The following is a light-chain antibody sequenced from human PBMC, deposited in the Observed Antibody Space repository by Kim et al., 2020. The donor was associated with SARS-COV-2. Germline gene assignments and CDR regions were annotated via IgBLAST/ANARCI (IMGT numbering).Light chain of an antibody. J-gene: IGLJ2*01. V-gene: IGLV2-23*01. Sequence: QSALTQPASVSGSPGQSITISCTGTSSDIGIYSLVSWYQQYPGEAPKLMIYEGSKRPSGVSPRFSGSKSGNTASLTISGLQADDEADYYCCSHAGGGTMLFGGGTQLTVL. CDR2: EGS. CDR3: CSHAGGGTML. CDR1: SSDIGIYSL.